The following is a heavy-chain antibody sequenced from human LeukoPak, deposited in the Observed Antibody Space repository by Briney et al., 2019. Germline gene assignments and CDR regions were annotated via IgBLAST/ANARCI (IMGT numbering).Heavy chain of an antibody. CDR3: ARAIDGYNYEDY. Sequence: SGTLSLTCAVYGGSFSGYYWSWIRQPPGKGLEWIGEINHSGSTNYNPSLKSRVTISVDTSKNQFSLKLSSVTAADTAVYYCARAIDGYNYEDYWGQGTLVTVSS. V-gene: IGHV4-34*01. D-gene: IGHD5-24*01. J-gene: IGHJ4*02. CDR1: GGSFSGYY. CDR2: INHSGST.